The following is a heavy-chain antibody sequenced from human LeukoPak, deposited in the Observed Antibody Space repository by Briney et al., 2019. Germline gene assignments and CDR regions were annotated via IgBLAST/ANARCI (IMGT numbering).Heavy chain of an antibody. CDR1: GYTFTDYY. V-gene: IGHV1-2*02. J-gene: IGHJ3*02. CDR3: ARGRISLPASNDAFDI. D-gene: IGHD2-2*01. Sequence: ASVQVSCKASGYTFTDYYLHWVRPAPGQGLEWMGWINPKRGGTNSAQKFQGRVTMTRDTSISTAYMELSRLRSDDTAVYYCARGRISLPASNDAFDIWGQGTMVTVSS. CDR2: INPKRGGT.